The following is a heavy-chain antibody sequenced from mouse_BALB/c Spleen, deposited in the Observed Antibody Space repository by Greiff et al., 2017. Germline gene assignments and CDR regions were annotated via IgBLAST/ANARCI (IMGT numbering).Heavy chain of an antibody. CDR3: TRAMGY. D-gene: IGHD1-1*02. J-gene: IGHJ2*01. Sequence: EVMLVESGGGLVQPGGSRKLSCAASGFTFSSFGMHWVRQAPEKGLEWVAYISSGSSTIYYADTVKGRFTISRDNPKNTLFLQMTSLRSEDTAMYYCTRAMGYWGQGTTLTVSS. V-gene: IGHV5-17*02. CDR1: GFTFSSFG. CDR2: ISSGSSTI.